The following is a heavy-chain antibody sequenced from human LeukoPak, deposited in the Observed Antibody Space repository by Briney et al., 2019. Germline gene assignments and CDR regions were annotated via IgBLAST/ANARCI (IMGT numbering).Heavy chain of an antibody. J-gene: IGHJ4*02. CDR2: ISSSSYV. Sequence: GGSLRLSCAASGFTFSSYSMNWVRQAPGKGLEWVSSISSSSYVYYADSVKGRFTISRDNAKNSLYLQMNSLRAEDTAVYYCARDRRYDSSGYWGQGTLVTVSS. CDR1: GFTFSSYS. CDR3: ARDRRYDSSGY. V-gene: IGHV3-21*01. D-gene: IGHD3-22*01.